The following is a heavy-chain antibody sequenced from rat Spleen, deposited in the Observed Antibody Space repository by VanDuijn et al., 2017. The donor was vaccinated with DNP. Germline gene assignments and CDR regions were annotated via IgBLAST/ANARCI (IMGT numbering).Heavy chain of an antibody. J-gene: IGHJ2*01. CDR3: ARGSITTFDY. CDR2: INANGGNT. D-gene: IGHD1-5*01. V-gene: IGHV5S23*01. CDR1: GFTFNGYA. Sequence: EVQLVESGGGLAQPGRSLKLSCTAPGFTFNGYAMAWVRQAPKKGLEWVTSINANGGNTYYPDSVKGRFTISRDNAKSTLYLQMNSLRSEDMATYYCARGSITTFDYWGQGVMVTVSS.